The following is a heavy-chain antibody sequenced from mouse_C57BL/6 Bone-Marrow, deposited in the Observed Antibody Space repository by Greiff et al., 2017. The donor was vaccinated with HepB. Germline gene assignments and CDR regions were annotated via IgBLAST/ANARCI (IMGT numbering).Heavy chain of an antibody. J-gene: IGHJ1*03. Sequence: VQLQQPGAELVKPGASVKMSCKASGYTFPSYWITWVKQRPGQGLEWIGDIYPGSGSTNYNEKFKSKATLTVDTSSSTAYMQLSSLTSEDSAVYYCARYDYDRYWYFDVWGTGTTVTVSS. CDR3: ARYDYDRYWYFDV. D-gene: IGHD2-4*01. V-gene: IGHV1-55*01. CDR2: IYPGSGST. CDR1: GYTFPSYW.